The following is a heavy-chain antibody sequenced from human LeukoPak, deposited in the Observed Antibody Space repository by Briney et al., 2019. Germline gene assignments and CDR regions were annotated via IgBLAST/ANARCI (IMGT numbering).Heavy chain of an antibody. CDR3: ARALNRVLHDY. Sequence: PGGSLRLSCAASGFTFSSYEMNWVRQAPGKGLEWVSYISSSGSTIYYADSVKGRFTISRDNAKNSLYLQMNSLRAEDTAVYYCARALNRVLHDYWGQRTLVTVSS. D-gene: IGHD3-10*01. J-gene: IGHJ4*02. V-gene: IGHV3-48*03. CDR2: ISSSGSTI. CDR1: GFTFSSYE.